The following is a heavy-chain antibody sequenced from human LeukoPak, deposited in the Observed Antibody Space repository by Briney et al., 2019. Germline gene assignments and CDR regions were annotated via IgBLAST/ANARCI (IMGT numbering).Heavy chain of an antibody. D-gene: IGHD3-10*01. Sequence: GGSLRLSCAASGFTFSSYSMNWVRQAPGKGLEWVSYISSSSTIYYADSVKGRFTISRDNAKNSLYLQMNSLRAEDTAVYYCAKGYYGTGSYGWFDYWGQGTLVTVSS. J-gene: IGHJ4*02. V-gene: IGHV3-48*01. CDR1: GFTFSSYS. CDR2: ISSSSTI. CDR3: AKGYYGTGSYGWFDY.